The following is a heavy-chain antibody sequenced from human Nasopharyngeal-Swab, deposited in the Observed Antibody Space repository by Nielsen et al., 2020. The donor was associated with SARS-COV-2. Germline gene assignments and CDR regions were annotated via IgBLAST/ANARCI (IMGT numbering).Heavy chain of an antibody. D-gene: IGHD3-3*01. CDR1: GGTFSSYA. Sequence: SVKVSCRASGGTFSSYAISWVRQAPGQGLEGMGGIIPIFGTANYAQKFQGRVTITAHESTSTAYMELSSLRSEDTAVYYFARDQNPRPHYHFWSGHLYGMDVWGQGTTVTVSS. CDR3: ARDQNPRPHYHFWSGHLYGMDV. CDR2: IIPIFGTA. V-gene: IGHV1-69*13. J-gene: IGHJ6*02.